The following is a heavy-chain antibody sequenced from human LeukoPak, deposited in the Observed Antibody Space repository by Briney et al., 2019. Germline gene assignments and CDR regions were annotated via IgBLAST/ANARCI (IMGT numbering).Heavy chain of an antibody. CDR2: INHSGST. CDR1: GGSFSGYY. CDR3: ARHRLRCGYCGGGSCPNCPFDY. Sequence: SETLSLTCAVYGGSFSGYYWSWIRQPPGKGLEWIGEINHSGSTNYNPSLKSRVTISVDTSKNQFSLKLSSVTAADTAVYYCARHRLRCGYCGGGSCPNCPFDYWGQGTLVTVSS. J-gene: IGHJ4*02. D-gene: IGHD2-15*01. V-gene: IGHV4-34*01.